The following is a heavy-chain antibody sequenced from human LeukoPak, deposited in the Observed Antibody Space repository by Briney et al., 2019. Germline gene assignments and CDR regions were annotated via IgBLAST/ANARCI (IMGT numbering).Heavy chain of an antibody. CDR1: GGSFSGYY. CDR3: GRGSLVGATDY. J-gene: IGHJ4*02. CDR2: INHSGSP. V-gene: IGHV4-34*01. Sequence: PSETLSLTCAVYGGSFSGYYWSWIRQPPGKGLEWIGEINHSGSPNYNPSLKSRVTISVDTSKNQFSLRLSSVTAADTAVYYCGRGSLVGATDYWGQGTLVTVSS. D-gene: IGHD1-26*01.